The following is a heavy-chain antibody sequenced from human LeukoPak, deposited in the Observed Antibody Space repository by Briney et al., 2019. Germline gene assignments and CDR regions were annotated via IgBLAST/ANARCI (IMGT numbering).Heavy chain of an antibody. D-gene: IGHD3-10*01. V-gene: IGHV3-33*08. Sequence: PGRSLRLSCAASGFTISNYGMHWVRQAPAKGLEWVGVVWYDGSNKYYADSVKGRLTISRDNSKNTLYLQMNSLRAEDTAVYYCAREGDYGSGSFPDYWGRGTLVTVSS. J-gene: IGHJ4*02. CDR1: GFTISNYG. CDR2: VWYDGSNK. CDR3: AREGDYGSGSFPDY.